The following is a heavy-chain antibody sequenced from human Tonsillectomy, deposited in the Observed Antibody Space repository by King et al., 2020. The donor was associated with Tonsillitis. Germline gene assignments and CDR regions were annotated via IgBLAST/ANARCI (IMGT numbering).Heavy chain of an antibody. Sequence: VQLVESGGGLLQPGRSLRLSCAASGFTFEDYAMHWVRKAPGKGLEWFSGISWNIGSIGYADSVKGRFTISRDNAKNSLYLQMNSLRAEDTALYYCAKDRYSSGPYYFDFWGQGTLVTVSS. D-gene: IGHD6-19*01. V-gene: IGHV3-9*01. CDR2: ISWNIGSI. CDR1: GFTFEDYA. CDR3: AKDRYSSGPYYFDF. J-gene: IGHJ4*02.